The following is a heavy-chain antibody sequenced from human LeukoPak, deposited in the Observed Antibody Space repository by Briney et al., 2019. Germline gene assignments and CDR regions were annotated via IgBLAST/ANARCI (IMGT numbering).Heavy chain of an antibody. D-gene: IGHD3-22*01. V-gene: IGHV3-23*01. CDR1: GFTFSSYA. CDR3: GKDRTYYDSSGYSDY. Sequence: GGSLRLSCAASGFTFSSYAMSWVRQAPGKGLEWVSAISGSGGSTYYADSVKGRFTISRDNSKNTLYLQMNSLRAEDTAVYYCGKDRTYYDSSGYSDYWGQGTLVTVSS. CDR2: ISGSGGST. J-gene: IGHJ4*02.